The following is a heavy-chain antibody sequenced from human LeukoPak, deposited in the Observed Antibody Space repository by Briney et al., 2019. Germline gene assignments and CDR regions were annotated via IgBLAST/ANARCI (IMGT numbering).Heavy chain of an antibody. V-gene: IGHV1-2*02. CDR1: RCTFTGYD. CDR3: ARVTSSSWYYFDY. D-gene: IGHD6-13*01. Sequence: AAVTVSCKASRCTFTGYDMHWVRQAAGQRREGMGWMNPNSGGTNYPQKFQGRVTMTRDTSIRTAYMELSRLRSDDTAVYYCARVTSSSWYYFDYWGQGTLVTVSS. J-gene: IGHJ4*02. CDR2: MNPNSGGT.